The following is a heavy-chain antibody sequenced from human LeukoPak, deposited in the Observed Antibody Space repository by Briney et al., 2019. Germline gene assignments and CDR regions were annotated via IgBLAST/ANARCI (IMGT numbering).Heavy chain of an antibody. CDR3: ARDGSIGARRNDY. V-gene: IGHV1-8*01. J-gene: IGHJ4*02. CDR1: GYTFTSYD. Sequence: ASVKVSCKASGYTFTSYDINWVRQATGQGLEWMGWMNPNSGNTGYAQKVQGRVTMTTDTSTSTAYMELRSLRSDDTAVYYCARDGSIGARRNDYWGQGTLVTVSS. D-gene: IGHD6-6*01. CDR2: MNPNSGNT.